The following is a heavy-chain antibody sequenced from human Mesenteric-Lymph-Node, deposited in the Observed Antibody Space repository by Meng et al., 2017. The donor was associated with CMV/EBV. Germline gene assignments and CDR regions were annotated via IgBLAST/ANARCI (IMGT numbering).Heavy chain of an antibody. CDR3: AREGAVAASGIFDY. Sequence: QVQLQQSGPGLVXXXXXPPLTRXXXGDSVSSNSAAWNWIRQSPSRGLEWLGRTYYRSKWYNDYAVSVKSRITINPDTSKNQFSLQLNSVTPEDTAVYYCAREGAVAASGIFDYWGQGTLVTVSS. V-gene: IGHV6-1*01. J-gene: IGHJ4*02. CDR2: TYYRSKWYN. CDR1: GDSVSSNSAA. D-gene: IGHD6-19*01.